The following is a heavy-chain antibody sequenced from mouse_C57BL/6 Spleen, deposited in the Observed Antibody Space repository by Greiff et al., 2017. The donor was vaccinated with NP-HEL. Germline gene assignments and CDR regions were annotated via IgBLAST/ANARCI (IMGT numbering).Heavy chain of an antibody. J-gene: IGHJ2*01. D-gene: IGHD1-1*01. CDR3: ARALLITTVVAPYFDY. Sequence: VQLQQPGAELVKPGASVKLSCKASGYTFTSYWMHWVKQRPGQGLEWIGMIHPNSGSTNYNEKFKSKATLTVDKSSSTAYMQLSSLTSEDSAVYYCARALLITTVVAPYFDYLGQGTTLTVSS. V-gene: IGHV1-64*01. CDR2: IHPNSGST. CDR1: GYTFTSYW.